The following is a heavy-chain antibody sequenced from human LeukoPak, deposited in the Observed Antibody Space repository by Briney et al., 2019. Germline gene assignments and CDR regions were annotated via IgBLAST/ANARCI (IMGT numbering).Heavy chain of an antibody. J-gene: IGHJ4*02. V-gene: IGHV3-30*02. Sequence: GGSLRLSCAASGFTFSSYGMHWVRQAPGKGLEWVAFIRYDGSNKYYADSVKGRFTISRDNSKNTLYLQMNSLRAEDTAVYYCAKGLRVEMATIGSDFDYWGQGTLVTVSS. CDR3: AKGLRVEMATIGSDFDY. D-gene: IGHD5-24*01. CDR1: GFTFSSYG. CDR2: IRYDGSNK.